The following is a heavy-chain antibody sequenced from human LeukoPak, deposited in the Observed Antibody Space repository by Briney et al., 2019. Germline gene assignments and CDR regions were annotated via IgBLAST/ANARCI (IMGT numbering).Heavy chain of an antibody. D-gene: IGHD3-22*01. Sequence: GGSLRLSCAASGFTFSSFWMNWVRQAPGKGLEWVAHIKQDGSEKYYVDSVKGRFTISRDNAKNSLYLQMNSLRAEDTAMYYCARLHYYDSSLTPWGQGTLVTVSS. V-gene: IGHV3-7*04. J-gene: IGHJ5*02. CDR2: IKQDGSEK. CDR3: ARLHYYDSSLTP. CDR1: GFTFSSFW.